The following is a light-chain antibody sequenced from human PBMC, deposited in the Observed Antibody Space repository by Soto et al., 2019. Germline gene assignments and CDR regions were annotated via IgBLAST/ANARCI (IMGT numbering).Light chain of an antibody. CDR2: EDN. CDR1: SGSIASNY. Sequence: NFMLTQPHSVSESPGKTVTISCTRSSGSIASNYVQWYQQRPGSAPTPVIYEDNERPSGVPDRFSGSIDSSSNSASLTISGLRCYDEADYYCPSYHTGNAPLGGGTKLTVL. V-gene: IGLV6-57*04. J-gene: IGLJ2*01. CDR3: PSYHTGNAP.